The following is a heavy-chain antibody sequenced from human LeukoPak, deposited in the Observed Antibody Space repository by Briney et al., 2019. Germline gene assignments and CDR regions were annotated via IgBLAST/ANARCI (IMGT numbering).Heavy chain of an antibody. J-gene: IGHJ5*02. CDR1: GYTITSYA. V-gene: IGHV1-3*01. D-gene: IGHD6-19*01. CDR2: INAGNGNT. CDR3: ASSIAVAGTRMITARWFDP. Sequence: ASVKVSCKASGYTITSYAMHWVRQAPGQRLEWMGWINAGNGNTKYSQKFQGRVTITRDTSASTAYMELSSLRSEDTAVYYCASSIAVAGTRMITARWFDPWGQGTLVTVSS.